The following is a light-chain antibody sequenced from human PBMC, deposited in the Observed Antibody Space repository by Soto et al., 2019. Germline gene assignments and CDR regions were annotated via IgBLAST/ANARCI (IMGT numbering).Light chain of an antibody. CDR2: KAS. V-gene: IGKV1-5*03. CDR3: QQYNSYWK. Sequence: DIQMTQSPSTLSASVGDRVTITCRASQSISSWLAWYQQKPGKAPKLLIYKASSLESGVPSRFSRSGSGTEFTLTISSLQTDDFETYYCQQYNSYWKFGQGTKVEIK. CDR1: QSISSW. J-gene: IGKJ1*01.